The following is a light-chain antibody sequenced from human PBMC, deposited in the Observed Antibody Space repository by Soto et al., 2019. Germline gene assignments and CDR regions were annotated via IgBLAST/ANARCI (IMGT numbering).Light chain of an antibody. V-gene: IGKV1-6*01. J-gene: IGKJ1*01. CDR3: LQDYSYPWT. CDR2: AAS. CDR1: QGIRND. Sequence: IQMTQSPSSLSASVGDTVTITCRASQGIRNDLGWYQQKPGKAPKPLIHAASSLESGVPTRFSGSGSGTDFTFTISSLQAEDFATYYCLQDYSYPWTFGQGTKVDIK.